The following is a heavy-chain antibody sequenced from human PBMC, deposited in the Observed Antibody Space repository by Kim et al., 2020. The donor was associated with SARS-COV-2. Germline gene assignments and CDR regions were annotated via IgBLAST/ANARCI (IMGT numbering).Heavy chain of an antibody. V-gene: IGHV4-34*01. J-gene: IGHJ4*02. Sequence: SLKSRVTISVDTSKNQFSLNLSSVTAADTAVYYCARGFHYYGSGEDFDYWGQGTLVTVSS. CDR3: ARGFHYYGSGEDFDY. D-gene: IGHD3-10*01.